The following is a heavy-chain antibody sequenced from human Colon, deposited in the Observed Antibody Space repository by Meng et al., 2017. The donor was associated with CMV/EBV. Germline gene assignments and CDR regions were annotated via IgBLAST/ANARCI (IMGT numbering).Heavy chain of an antibody. CDR2: IYFSGST. D-gene: IGHD6-19*01. J-gene: IGHJ4*02. Sequence: SETLSITCAVSGGSIRSSSSYWGWIRQPPGKGPEWLGSIYFSGSTYHNPSLESRVTISVDPSKNQFSLWLRSVTAADTAVYYCARGIAVAGLFDYWGQGTLVTVSS. V-gene: IGHV4-39*07. CDR3: ARGIAVAGLFDY. CDR1: GGSIRSSSSY.